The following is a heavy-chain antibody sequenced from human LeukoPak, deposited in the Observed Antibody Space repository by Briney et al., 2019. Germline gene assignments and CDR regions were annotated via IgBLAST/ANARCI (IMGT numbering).Heavy chain of an antibody. CDR2: IWYDGSNK. Sequence: GRSLRLSCAASGFTFSSYGMHWVRQAPGKGLEWVAVIWYDGSNKYYADSVKGRFTISRDNSKNTLYLQMNSLRAEDTAVYYCARGRYSSGWSPXXXXXXYXDYWXXGXLVTV. V-gene: IGHV3-33*01. CDR3: ARGRYSSGWSPXXXXXXYXDY. J-gene: IGHJ4*02. D-gene: IGHD6-19*01. CDR1: GFTFSSYG.